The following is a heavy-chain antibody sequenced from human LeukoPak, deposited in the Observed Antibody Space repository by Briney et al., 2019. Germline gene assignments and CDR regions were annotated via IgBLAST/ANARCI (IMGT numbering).Heavy chain of an antibody. V-gene: IGHV4-38-2*02. CDR3: ARDPYCYDSSGYHFFDK. CDR2: IYRSGST. J-gene: IGHJ4*02. Sequence: SETLSLTCTVSGYSIRSGYYWGWIRQPPGKGLEWIGSIYRSGSTYYNPSLKSRVTISVDTSKNRFSLNLSSVTAADTAVYYCARDPYCYDSSGYHFFDKWGQGTLVTVSS. CDR1: GYSIRSGYY. D-gene: IGHD3-22*01.